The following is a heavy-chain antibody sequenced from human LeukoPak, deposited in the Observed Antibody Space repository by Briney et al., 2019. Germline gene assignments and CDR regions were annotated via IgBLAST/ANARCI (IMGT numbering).Heavy chain of an antibody. J-gene: IGHJ5*02. CDR1: GGSFSGYY. CDR2: INHSGST. V-gene: IGHV4-34*01. D-gene: IGHD3-22*01. CDR3: ARSKEKYYYDSSGYYYFGWFDP. Sequence: SETLSLTCAVYGGSFSGYYWSWIRQPPGKGLEWIGEINHSGSTNYNPSLKSRVTISVDTSKNQFSLKLSSVTAADTAVNYCARSKEKYYYDSSGYYYFGWFDPWGQGTLVTVSS.